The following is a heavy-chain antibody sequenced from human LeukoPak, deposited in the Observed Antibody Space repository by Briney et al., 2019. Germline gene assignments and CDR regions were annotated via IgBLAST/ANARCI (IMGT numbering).Heavy chain of an antibody. Sequence: PSETLSLTCTVSGGSISSGDYYWSWIRQPPGKGLEWSGYIYYSGSTYYNPSLKSRVTISVDTSKNQFSLKLSSVTAADTAVYYCARAPGGCSGGSCYFEVDAFDIWGQGTMVTVSS. V-gene: IGHV4-30-4*01. J-gene: IGHJ3*02. D-gene: IGHD2-15*01. CDR1: GGSISSGDYY. CDR2: IYYSGST. CDR3: ARAPGGCSGGSCYFEVDAFDI.